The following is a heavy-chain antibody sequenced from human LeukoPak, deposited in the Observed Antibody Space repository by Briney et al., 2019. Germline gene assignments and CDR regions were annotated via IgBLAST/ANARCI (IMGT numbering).Heavy chain of an antibody. D-gene: IGHD3-22*01. CDR2: ISGSGGST. Sequence: GGSLRLSCAASGFTFSSYAMSWVRQAPGKGLVWVSAISGSGGSTYYADSVKGRFTISRDNSKNTLYLQMNSLRAEDTAVYYCAKNYDSSGYYYGPGGYFDYWGQGTLVTVSS. J-gene: IGHJ4*02. CDR3: AKNYDSSGYYYGPGGYFDY. CDR1: GFTFSSYA. V-gene: IGHV3-23*01.